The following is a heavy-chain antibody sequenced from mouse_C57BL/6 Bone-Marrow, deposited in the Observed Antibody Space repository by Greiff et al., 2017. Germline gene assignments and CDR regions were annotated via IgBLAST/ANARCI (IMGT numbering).Heavy chain of an antibody. CDR2: IYPRSGNT. Sequence: QVQLQQSGAELARPGASVKLSCKASGYTFTSYGISWVKQRPGQGLEWIGEIYPRSGNTYYNEKFKGKATLTADKSSSTAYMELRSLTSEDSAVYFCARERLGTGTFYWYFDVWGTGTTVTVSS. CDR3: ARERLGTGTFYWYFDV. CDR1: GYTFTSYG. J-gene: IGHJ1*03. V-gene: IGHV1-81*01. D-gene: IGHD4-1*01.